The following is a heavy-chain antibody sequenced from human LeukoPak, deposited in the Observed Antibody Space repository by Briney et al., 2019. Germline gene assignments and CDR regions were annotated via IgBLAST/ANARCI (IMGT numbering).Heavy chain of an antibody. D-gene: IGHD5-12*01. CDR3: ARIMVATTREAFDY. CDR2: ISSSGSTI. V-gene: IGHV3-48*03. J-gene: IGHJ4*02. CDR1: GFTFSSYE. Sequence: GGSLRLSCAASGFTFSSYEMNWVRQAPGKGLEWVSYISSSGSTIYYADSVKGRFTISRDNAKNSLYLQMNSLRAENTAIYYCARIMVATTREAFDYWGQGTRVTVSS.